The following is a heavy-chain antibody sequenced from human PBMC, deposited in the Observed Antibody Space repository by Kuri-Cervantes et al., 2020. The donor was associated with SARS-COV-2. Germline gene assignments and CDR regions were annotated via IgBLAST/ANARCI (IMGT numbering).Heavy chain of an antibody. CDR2: INPNSGGT. D-gene: IGHD3-10*01. Sequence: ASVKVSCKASGYTFTGYYMHWVRQAPGQGLEWMGWINPNSGGTNYAQKFQGRVTMTRDTSISTAYMELSRLSSDDTAVYYCARDLWSVVRGVIARWFDPWGQGTLVTVSS. J-gene: IGHJ5*02. V-gene: IGHV1-2*02. CDR3: ARDLWSVVRGVIARWFDP. CDR1: GYTFTGYY.